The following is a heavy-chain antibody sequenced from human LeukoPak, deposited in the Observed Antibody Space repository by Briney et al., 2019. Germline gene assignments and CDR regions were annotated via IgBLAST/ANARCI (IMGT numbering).Heavy chain of an antibody. V-gene: IGHV3-23*01. D-gene: IGHD5-18*01. CDR1: GFTFSSYA. J-gene: IGHJ4*02. CDR3: AKGRYNYDY. Sequence: PGGSLRLSCSASGFTFSSYALSWVRQAPGKGLEWVSAISGSGGSTYYADSVKGRFTISRDNSKNTLYLQMNSLRAVDTALYYCAKGRYNYDYWGQGTLVTVSS. CDR2: ISGSGGST.